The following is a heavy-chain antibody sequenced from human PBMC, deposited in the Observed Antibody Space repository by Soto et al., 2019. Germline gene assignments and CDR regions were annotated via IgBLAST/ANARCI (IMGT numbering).Heavy chain of an antibody. CDR3: ARDGRGYSYGLYYYGMDV. D-gene: IGHD5-18*01. Sequence: GGSLRLSCAASGFTFSSHAMHWVRQAPGKGLEWVAVIPYDGSNKYYADSVKGRFTISRDNSKNTLCLQMNSLRAEDTAVYYCARDGRGYSYGLYYYGMDVWGQGTTVTVSS. CDR2: IPYDGSNK. CDR1: GFTFSSHA. J-gene: IGHJ6*02. V-gene: IGHV3-30-3*01.